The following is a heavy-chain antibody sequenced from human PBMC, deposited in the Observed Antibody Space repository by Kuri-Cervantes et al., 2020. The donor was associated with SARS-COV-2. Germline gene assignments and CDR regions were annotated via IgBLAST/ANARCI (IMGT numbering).Heavy chain of an antibody. D-gene: IGHD1-1*01. CDR2: ISSSGSTI. J-gene: IGHJ4*02. V-gene: IGHV3-48*03. CDR1: GFTFSSYE. Sequence: GSLRLSCAASGFTFSSYEMNWVRQAPGKGLEWVSYISSSGSTIYYADSVKGRFTISRDNAKNSLYLQMNSLRAEDTAVYYCARDKPAGTKDTNLFDYWGQGTLVTVSS. CDR3: ARDKPAGTKDTNLFDY.